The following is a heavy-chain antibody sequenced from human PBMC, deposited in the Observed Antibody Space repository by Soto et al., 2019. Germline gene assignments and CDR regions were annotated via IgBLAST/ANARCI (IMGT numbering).Heavy chain of an antibody. CDR3: ARPARGASRDAFDV. V-gene: IGHV5-10-1*01. J-gene: IGHJ3*01. Sequence: GESLKISCKASGYKFTTFWLNWVRQTPGKGLEWLGRIDPTDSFTNYSPPFEGHVTISVDRSISTAYLQWNSLQASDTAIYYCARPARGASRDAFDVRGQVTTVTVS. D-gene: IGHD2-15*01. CDR1: GYKFTTFW. CDR2: IDPTDSFT.